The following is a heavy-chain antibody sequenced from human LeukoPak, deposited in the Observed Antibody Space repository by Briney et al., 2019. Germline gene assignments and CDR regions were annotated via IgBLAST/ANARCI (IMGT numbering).Heavy chain of an antibody. CDR1: GYTFTSYG. CDR2: ISAYNGNT. Sequence: ASVKVSCKASGYTFTSYGISWVRQAPGQGLEWMGWISAYNGNTNYAQKLQGRVTMTTDTSTSTAYMELRNLRSDDTAVYYCARDPPEDYYDSSGYYLFDYWGQGTLVTVSS. D-gene: IGHD3-22*01. J-gene: IGHJ4*02. CDR3: ARDPPEDYYDSSGYYLFDY. V-gene: IGHV1-18*01.